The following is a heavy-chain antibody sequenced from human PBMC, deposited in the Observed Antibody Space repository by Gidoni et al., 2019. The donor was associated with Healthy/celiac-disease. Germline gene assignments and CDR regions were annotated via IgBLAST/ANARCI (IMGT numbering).Heavy chain of an antibody. D-gene: IGHD2-21*02. V-gene: IGHV4-59*02. CDR1: GGSVSSYY. Sequence: HVQLQESGPALVKPSATLSLSCPVSGGSVSSYYWSWIRQPPGKGLEWIGYNYNSRSSNYNPSLKSRVTISVDTSKNLFSLKLSFVTAADTAVYYCARLAYCGGDCYHLDYWGQGTLVTVSS. J-gene: IGHJ4*02. CDR2: NYNSRSS. CDR3: ARLAYCGGDCYHLDY.